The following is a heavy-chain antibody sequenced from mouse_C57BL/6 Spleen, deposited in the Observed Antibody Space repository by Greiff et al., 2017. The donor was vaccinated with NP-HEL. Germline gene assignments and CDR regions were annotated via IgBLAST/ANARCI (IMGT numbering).Heavy chain of an antibody. Sequence: VQLVESGPGLVAPSQSLSITCTVSGFSLTSYGVDWVRQSPGKGLEWLGVIWGVGSTNYNSALKSRLSISKDNSKSQVFLKMNSLQTDDTAMYYCASLHYYGSSYDAMDYWGQGTSVTVSS. CDR1: GFSLTSYG. D-gene: IGHD1-1*01. V-gene: IGHV2-6*01. CDR2: IWGVGST. CDR3: ASLHYYGSSYDAMDY. J-gene: IGHJ4*01.